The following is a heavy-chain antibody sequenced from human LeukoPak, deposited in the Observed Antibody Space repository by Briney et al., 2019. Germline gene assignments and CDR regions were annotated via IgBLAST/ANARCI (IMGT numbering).Heavy chain of an antibody. CDR1: GFTVSSNE. CDR3: ARKDSGRYIMPFEY. CDR2: ISGGST. D-gene: IGHD3-10*01. J-gene: IGHJ4*02. V-gene: IGHV3-38-3*01. Sequence: GGSLRLSCAASGFTVSSNEMSWVRQAPGKGLEWVSSISGGSTYYADSRKGRFTISRDNSKNTLHLQMNSLRAEDTAVYYCARKDSGRYIMPFEYWGQGTLVTVSS.